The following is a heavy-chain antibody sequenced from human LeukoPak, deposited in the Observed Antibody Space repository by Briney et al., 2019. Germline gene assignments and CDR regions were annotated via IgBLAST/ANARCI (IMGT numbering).Heavy chain of an antibody. D-gene: IGHD1-1*01. CDR1: GFIFSNHA. V-gene: IGHV3-33*01. CDR2: IWFDGSNK. CDR3: VRDPSGSGFAFDS. Sequence: PGRSLRLSCAASGFIFSNHAMHWVRQAPGKGLEWVAFIWFDGSNKHYADSVKGRFTISRDNSEDTLYLQMNSLRAEDTAVYYCVRDPSGSGFAFDSWGQGALVTVSS. J-gene: IGHJ4*02.